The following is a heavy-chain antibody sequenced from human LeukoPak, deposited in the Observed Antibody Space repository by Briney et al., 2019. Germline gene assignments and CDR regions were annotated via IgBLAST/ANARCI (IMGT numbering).Heavy chain of an antibody. J-gene: IGHJ4*02. CDR2: INQAGSDK. V-gene: IGHV3-7*03. Sequence: GGSLRLSCAASGFIFKTYAMHWVRQAPGKGLEWVANINQAGSDKYYLDSVKGRFTISRDNAKNSLYLQMNSLRAEDTAVYYCARGMIRGVMDDYWGQGTLVTVSS. CDR3: ARGMIRGVMDDY. CDR1: GFIFKTYA. D-gene: IGHD3-10*01.